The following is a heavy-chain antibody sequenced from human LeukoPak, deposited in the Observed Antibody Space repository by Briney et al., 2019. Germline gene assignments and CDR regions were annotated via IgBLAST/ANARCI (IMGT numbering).Heavy chain of an antibody. Sequence: GGSLRLSCAASGFTVSSNYMSWVRQAPGKGLEWVSVIYSGGSTYYADSMKGRFTISRDNSKNTLYLQMNSLRAEDTAVYYCARSWIQLWSDAFDIWGQGTMVTVSS. J-gene: IGHJ3*02. CDR2: IYSGGST. D-gene: IGHD5-18*01. CDR1: GFTVSSNY. V-gene: IGHV3-53*01. CDR3: ARSWIQLWSDAFDI.